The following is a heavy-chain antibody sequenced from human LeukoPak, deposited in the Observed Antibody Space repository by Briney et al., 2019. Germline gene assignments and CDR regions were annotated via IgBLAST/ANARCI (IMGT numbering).Heavy chain of an antibody. D-gene: IGHD4-17*01. CDR3: ARAVTTASYYYYGMDV. CDR2: ISAYNGNT. CDR1: GYTFTSYG. J-gene: IGHJ6*02. Sequence: ASVKVSCKASGYTFTSYGISWVRQAPGQGLEWMGWISAYNGNTNYAQKLQGRATMTTDTSTSTAYMELRSLRSDDTAVYYCARAVTTASYYYYGMDVWGQGTTVTVSS. V-gene: IGHV1-18*01.